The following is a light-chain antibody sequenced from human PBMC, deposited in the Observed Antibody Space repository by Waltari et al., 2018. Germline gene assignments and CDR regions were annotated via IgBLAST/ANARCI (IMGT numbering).Light chain of an antibody. CDR2: GAA. V-gene: IGKV3-20*01. Sequence: IVLTQSPGTLSLSPGDKASLSCKASQNLSSNFLAWYRQRPGQPPGLLIHGAAKRAAGIPDTFSGSGSGTDFTLTISRLEAEDSAVYYCQQYGTSPYTFGQGTMVEIK. CDR3: QQYGTSPYT. J-gene: IGKJ2*01. CDR1: QNLSSNF.